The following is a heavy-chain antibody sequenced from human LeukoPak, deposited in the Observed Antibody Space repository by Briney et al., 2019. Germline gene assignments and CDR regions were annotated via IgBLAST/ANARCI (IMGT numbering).Heavy chain of an antibody. V-gene: IGHV1-2*04. Sequence: ASVKVSCKASGYTFTGYYMHWVRQAPGQGLEWMGWINPNSGGTNYALKFQGWVTMTRDTSISTAYMELSRLRSDDTAVYYCARERRYDSSGYYYYYGMDVWGQGTTVTVSS. D-gene: IGHD3-22*01. CDR2: INPNSGGT. J-gene: IGHJ6*02. CDR1: GYTFTGYY. CDR3: ARERRYDSSGYYYYYGMDV.